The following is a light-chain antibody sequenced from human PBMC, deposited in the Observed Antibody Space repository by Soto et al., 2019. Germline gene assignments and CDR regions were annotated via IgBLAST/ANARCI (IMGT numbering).Light chain of an antibody. Sequence: DIQMTQSPSSLSASVGDRVTITCQASQDISNYLNWYQQKPGKAPKLLIYDASNLETGVPSRFSGSGSGTEFTFPISSLQPEDIATYYCQQYDNLPALTFGGGTKVEIK. J-gene: IGKJ4*01. V-gene: IGKV1-33*01. CDR3: QQYDNLPALT. CDR1: QDISNY. CDR2: DAS.